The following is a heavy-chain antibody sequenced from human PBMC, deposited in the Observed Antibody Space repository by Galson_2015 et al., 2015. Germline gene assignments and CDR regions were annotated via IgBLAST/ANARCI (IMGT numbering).Heavy chain of an antibody. Sequence: SVKVSCKASGYTFTSYGISWVRQAPGQGLEWMGWISAYNGNTNYAQKLQGRVTMTTDTSTSTAYMELRSLRSDDTAVYYCARDEDSSGWAIGGFYYYYGMDVWGQGTTVTVSS. J-gene: IGHJ6*02. CDR1: GYTFTSYG. V-gene: IGHV1-18*01. D-gene: IGHD6-19*01. CDR2: ISAYNGNT. CDR3: ARDEDSSGWAIGGFYYYYGMDV.